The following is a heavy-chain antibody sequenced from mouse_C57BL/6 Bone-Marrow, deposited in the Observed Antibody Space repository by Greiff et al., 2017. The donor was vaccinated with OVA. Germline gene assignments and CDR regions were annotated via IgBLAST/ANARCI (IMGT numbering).Heavy chain of an antibody. CDR2: IHPNSGST. CDR1: GYTFTSYW. CDR3: ERGTPWHFDV. V-gene: IGHV1-64*01. Sequence: QVQLQQPGAELVKPGASVKLSCKASGYTFTSYWMHWVKQRPGQGLEWIGMIHPNSGSTNYNEKFKSKATLTVDKSYSTAYMQLSSLTSEDSAVEYCERGTPWHFDVWDSGTTVTVSA. J-gene: IGHJ1*01.